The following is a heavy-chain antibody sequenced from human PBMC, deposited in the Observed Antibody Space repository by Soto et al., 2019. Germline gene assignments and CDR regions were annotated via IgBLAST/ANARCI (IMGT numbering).Heavy chain of an antibody. CDR1: GGTIHSGGSS. CDR3: ARGALLDP. V-gene: IGHV4-30-2*01. Sequence: SETLSLTCAVSGGTIHSGGSSWSWIRQPPGKGLEWIGYIYHSGSTSYNPSLKSRATISLDTSENLFSLRLTSVTAADTAVYYCARGALLDPWGQGTLVTSPQ. J-gene: IGHJ5*02. CDR2: IYHSGST.